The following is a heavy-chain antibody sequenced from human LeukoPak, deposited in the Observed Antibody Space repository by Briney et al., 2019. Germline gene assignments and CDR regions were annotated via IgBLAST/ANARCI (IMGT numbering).Heavy chain of an antibody. V-gene: IGHV4-34*01. Sequence: SETLSLTCAVYGGSFSGYYWSWIRQPPGKGLEWIGEINHSGSTNYNPSLKSRVTISVDTSKNQFSLKLSSVTAADTAVYYCARVLGGSYSPEDYWGQGTLVTVSS. J-gene: IGHJ4*02. D-gene: IGHD1-26*01. CDR1: GGSFSGYY. CDR2: INHSGST. CDR3: ARVLGGSYSPEDY.